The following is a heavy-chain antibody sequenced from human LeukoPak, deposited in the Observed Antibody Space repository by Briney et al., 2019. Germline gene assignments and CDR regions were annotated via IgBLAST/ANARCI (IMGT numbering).Heavy chain of an antibody. CDR2: IGPTGFDR. D-gene: IGHD1-14*01. J-gene: IGHJ4*02. CDR1: GLTFSTSG. Sequence: GSLRLSCTTSGLTFSTSGFNWVRQAPGKGLEWVASIGPTGFDRYHADSIKGRFTISRDNANNFLYLQMDSLRAEDTAVYYCATETNGRHYDYWGQGTLLTVSS. V-gene: IGHV3-21*06. CDR3: ATETNGRHYDY.